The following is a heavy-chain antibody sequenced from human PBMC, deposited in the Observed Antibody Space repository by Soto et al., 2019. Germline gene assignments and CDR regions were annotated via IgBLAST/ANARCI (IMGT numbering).Heavy chain of an antibody. D-gene: IGHD5-12*01. J-gene: IGHJ4*02. V-gene: IGHV4-34*01. CDR3: ARGQEGVVATH. Sequence: QVQLQQWGAGLLKPSETLSLTCVVYGGSLSGYYWSWIRQPPGKGLEWIGEIKDGGLTNYSPSLKRXXTXSXXRPNNQFSLKLHSVTAADTAVYYCARGQEGVVATHWDQGSLVTVSS. CDR2: IKDGGLT. CDR1: GGSLSGYY.